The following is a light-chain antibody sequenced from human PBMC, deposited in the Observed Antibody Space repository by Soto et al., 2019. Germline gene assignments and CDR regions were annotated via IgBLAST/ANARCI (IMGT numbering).Light chain of an antibody. CDR1: QTISSW. Sequence: DIQMTQSPSTLSGSVGDRVTITCRASQTISSWLAWYQQKPGKAPKLLIYKASTLKSGVPSRFSGSGSGTEFTLTISSLQPEDFATYYCQQLNTYPITFAQGTRLEI. CDR2: KAS. CDR3: QQLNTYPIT. J-gene: IGKJ5*01. V-gene: IGKV1-5*03.